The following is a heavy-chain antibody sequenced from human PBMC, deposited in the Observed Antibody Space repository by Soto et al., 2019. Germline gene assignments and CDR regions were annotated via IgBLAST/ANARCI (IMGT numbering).Heavy chain of an antibody. CDR3: AIGPRMWLPGGGY. CDR1: GGSFSGYY. D-gene: IGHD6-19*01. V-gene: IGHV4-34*01. CDR2: INHSAIT. J-gene: IGHJ4*02. Sequence: QVQLEQRGAGLLKPSETLSLTCAVYGGSFSGYYWSWIRQPPGKGLEWLGEINHSAITDYNPSLKSRVTISIDTSKNQFSLKLDSVTTADTAVYYCAIGPRMWLPGGGYWGQRTLVTVSS.